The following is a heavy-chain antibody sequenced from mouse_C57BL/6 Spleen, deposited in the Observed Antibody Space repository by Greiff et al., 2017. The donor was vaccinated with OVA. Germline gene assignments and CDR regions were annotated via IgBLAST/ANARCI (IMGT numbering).Heavy chain of an antibody. CDR1: GYTFTSYW. CDR2: IDPSDSYI. CDR3: ARKEGYLYAMDY. Sequence: QVQLQQPGAELVMPGASVKLSCKASGYTFTSYWMHWVKQRPGQGLEWIGEIDPSDSYINYNQKFKGKSTLTVDKSSSTAYMQLSSLTSEDSAVYYCARKEGYLYAMDYWGQGTSVTVSS. V-gene: IGHV1-69*01. D-gene: IGHD3-1*01. J-gene: IGHJ4*01.